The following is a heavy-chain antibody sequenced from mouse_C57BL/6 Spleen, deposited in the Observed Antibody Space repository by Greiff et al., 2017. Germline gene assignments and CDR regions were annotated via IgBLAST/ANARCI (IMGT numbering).Heavy chain of an antibody. V-gene: IGHV1-42*01. CDR3: ARSVAY. Sequence: VQLQQSGPELVKPGASVKISCKASGYSFTGYYMNWVKQSPEKSLEWIGEINPSTGGTTYNQKFKAKATLTVDKSSSTAYMQLKSLTSEDSAVYYCARSVAYWGQGTLVTVS. J-gene: IGHJ3*01. CDR2: INPSTGGT. CDR1: GYSFTGYY.